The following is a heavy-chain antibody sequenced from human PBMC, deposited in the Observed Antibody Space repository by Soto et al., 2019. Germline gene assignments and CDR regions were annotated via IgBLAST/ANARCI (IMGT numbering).Heavy chain of an antibody. Sequence: PGGSLRLSCAASGFTFSNYAMSWVRQAPGKGLEWVSIISGSGDSPYYADSVEGRFTISRDNSKNTLYLQMNSLRAEDTAVYYCAKDLLGTEYSVLDYWGQGTLVTVSS. D-gene: IGHD5-12*01. J-gene: IGHJ4*02. CDR1: GFTFSNYA. CDR2: ISGSGDSP. CDR3: AKDLLGTEYSVLDY. V-gene: IGHV3-23*01.